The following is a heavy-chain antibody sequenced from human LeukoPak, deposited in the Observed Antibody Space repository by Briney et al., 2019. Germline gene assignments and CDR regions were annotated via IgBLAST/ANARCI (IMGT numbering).Heavy chain of an antibody. CDR3: AKDRSSYCCYGMDV. V-gene: IGHV3-9*01. CDR1: GFTFDDYA. J-gene: IGHJ6*02. CDR2: ISWNSGSI. Sequence: PGGSLRLSCVASGFTFDDYAMHWVRQAPGKGLEWVSGISWNSGSIGYADSVKGRFTISRDNAKNSLYLQMNSLRAEDTALYYCAKDRSSYCCYGMDVWGQGTTVTVSS.